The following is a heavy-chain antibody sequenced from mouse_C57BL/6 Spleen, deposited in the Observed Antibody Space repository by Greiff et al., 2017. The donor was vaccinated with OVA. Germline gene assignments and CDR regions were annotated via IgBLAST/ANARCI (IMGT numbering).Heavy chain of an antibody. CDR1: GYTFTSYW. Sequence: QVHVKQPGAELVKPGASVKMSCKASGYTFTSYWITWVKQRPGQGLEWIGDIYPGSGSTNYNEKFKSKATLTVDTSSSTAYMPLGSLTSEDSAVYYCARSQTDCDYWGQGTTLTVAS. CDR2: IYPGSGST. CDR3: ARSQTDCDY. D-gene: IGHD4-1*01. V-gene: IGHV1-55*01. J-gene: IGHJ2*01.